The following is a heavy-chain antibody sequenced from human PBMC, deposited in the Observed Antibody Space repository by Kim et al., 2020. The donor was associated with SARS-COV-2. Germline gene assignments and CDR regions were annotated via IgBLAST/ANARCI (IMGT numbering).Heavy chain of an antibody. CDR1: GGSISSGGYY. V-gene: IGHV4-31*03. D-gene: IGHD2-15*01. CDR2: IYYSGST. J-gene: IGHJ5*02. Sequence: TLSLTCTVSGGSISSGGYYWSWIRQHPGKGLEWIGYIYYSGSTYYNPSLKSRVTISVDTSKNQFSLKLSSVTAADTAVYYCARTLVVVAANPGGNWFDPWGQGTLVTVSS. CDR3: ARTLVVVAANPGGNWFDP.